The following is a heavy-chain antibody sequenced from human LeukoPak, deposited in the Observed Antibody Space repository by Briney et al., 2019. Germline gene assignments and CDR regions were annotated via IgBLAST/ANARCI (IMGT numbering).Heavy chain of an antibody. CDR2: IYYSGST. J-gene: IGHJ4*02. Sequence: PSETLSLTCTVSGGSISSYYWSWIRQPPGKGLEWIGYIYYSGSTNYNPSLKSRVTISVDKSKNQFSLKLSSVTAADTAVYYCARKRIAVADFDYWGQGTLVTVSS. CDR3: ARKRIAVADFDY. D-gene: IGHD6-19*01. V-gene: IGHV4-59*12. CDR1: GGSISSYY.